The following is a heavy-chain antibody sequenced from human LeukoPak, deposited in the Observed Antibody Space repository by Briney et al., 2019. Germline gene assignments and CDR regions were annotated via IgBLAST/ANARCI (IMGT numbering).Heavy chain of an antibody. CDR2: IIPIFGTA. CDR3: ARARDYCSGGSCGPYYFDY. CDR1: GGTFSINA. D-gene: IGHD2-15*01. Sequence: GASVTLSFKASGGTFSINAISRVRQAPGQGLEWKGGIIPIFGTANYAKKFQGRVTNTTDESTSTPYMELSSLRSEDTAVYYCARARDYCSGGSCGPYYFDYWGQGTLVTVSS. V-gene: IGHV1-69*05. J-gene: IGHJ4*02.